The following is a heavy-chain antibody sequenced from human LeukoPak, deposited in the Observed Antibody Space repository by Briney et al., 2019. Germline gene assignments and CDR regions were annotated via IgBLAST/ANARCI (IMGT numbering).Heavy chain of an antibody. Sequence: SETLSLTCAVYGGSFSGYYWSWIRQPPGKGLEWIGEINHSGSTNYNPSLKSQVTISVDTSKNQFSLKLSSVTAADTAVYYCASRGITVTTYPHDYWGQGTLVTVSS. CDR1: GGSFSGYY. CDR3: ASRGITVTTYPHDY. J-gene: IGHJ4*02. V-gene: IGHV4-34*01. D-gene: IGHD4-17*01. CDR2: INHSGST.